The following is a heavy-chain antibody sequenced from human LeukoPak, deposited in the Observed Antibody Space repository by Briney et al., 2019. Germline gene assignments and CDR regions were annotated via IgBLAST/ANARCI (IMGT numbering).Heavy chain of an antibody. CDR3: ARVQWGHDAFDI. CDR2: INPSGGST. J-gene: IGHJ3*02. Sequence: ASVKVSCKASGYTFTSYYMHWVRQAPGQGLEWMGIINPSGGSTSYAQKFQGRVTMTRDTSISTAYMELSRLRSDDTAVYYCARVQWGHDAFDIWGQGTMVTVSS. V-gene: IGHV1-46*01. CDR1: GYTFTSYY. D-gene: IGHD1-26*01.